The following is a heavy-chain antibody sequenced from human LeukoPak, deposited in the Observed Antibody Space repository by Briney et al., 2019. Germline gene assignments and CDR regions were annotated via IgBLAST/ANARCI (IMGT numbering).Heavy chain of an antibody. V-gene: IGHV1-69*13. J-gene: IGHJ4*02. Sequence: ASVKVFCKASGGTFSSYAISWVRQAPGQGLEWMGGIIPIFGTANYAQKFQGRVTITADESTSTAYMELSSLRSEDTAVYYCARDLTYYYDSSGYPMGPFDYWGQGTLVTVSS. D-gene: IGHD3-22*01. CDR1: GGTFSSYA. CDR2: IIPIFGTA. CDR3: ARDLTYYYDSSGYPMGPFDY.